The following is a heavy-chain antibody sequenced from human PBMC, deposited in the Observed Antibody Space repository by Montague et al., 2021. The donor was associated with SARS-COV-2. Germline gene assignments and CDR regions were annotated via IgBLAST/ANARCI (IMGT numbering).Heavy chain of an antibody. J-gene: IGHJ3*02. V-gene: IGHV4-34*01. CDR3: ARGMYGLTETTDAFDI. Sequence: SETLSLTCAVYGGSFSGYYWSWIRQPPGKGLEWIGEINHSGSTNYNPSLKSRVTISVDTSKNQFSLKLSSVTAADTAVYYCARGMYGLTETTDAFDIWGQGTMVSVPS. CDR1: GGSFSGYY. CDR2: INHSGST. D-gene: IGHD1-14*01.